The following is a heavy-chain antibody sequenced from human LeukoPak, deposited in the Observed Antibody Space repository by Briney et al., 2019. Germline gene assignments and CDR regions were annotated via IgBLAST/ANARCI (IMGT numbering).Heavy chain of an antibody. J-gene: IGHJ4*02. CDR1: GFTFSSYS. Sequence: GGPLRLSCAASGFTFSSYSMNWVRQAPGKGLECVSSFSSSSSYVYYADLVKGRFNISRDNAKNPLYLQMNSLRAEDTAVYYCARDQVNDYGDDTEFDYWGQGTLVTVS. V-gene: IGHV3-21*01. D-gene: IGHD4-17*01. CDR3: ARDQVNDYGDDTEFDY. CDR2: FSSSSSYV.